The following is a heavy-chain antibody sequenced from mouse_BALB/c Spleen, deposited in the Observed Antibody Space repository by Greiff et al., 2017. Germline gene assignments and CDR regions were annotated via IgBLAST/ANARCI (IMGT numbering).Heavy chain of an antibody. J-gene: IGHJ4*01. CDR2: IRSKSNNYAT. CDR3: VRESYYDSYAMDY. Sequence: EVQLVESGGGLVQPKGSLKLSCAASGFTFNTYAMHWVCQAPGKGLEWVARIRSKSNNYATYYADSVKDRFTISRDDSQSMLYLQMNNLKTEDTAMYYCVRESYYDSYAMDYWGQGTSVTVSS. D-gene: IGHD2-1*01. CDR1: GFTFNTYA. V-gene: IGHV10-3*03.